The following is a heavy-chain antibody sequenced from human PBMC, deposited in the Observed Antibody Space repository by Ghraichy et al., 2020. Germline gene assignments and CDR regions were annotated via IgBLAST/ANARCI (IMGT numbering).Heavy chain of an antibody. V-gene: IGHV3-74*01. J-gene: IGHJ4*02. CDR3: ARVGIVGATKGYFDY. CDR2: INSDGGST. D-gene: IGHD1-26*01. Sequence: GALNNSCVASGFTFSSNWMHWVRQAPGKGLMWVSRINSDGGSTSYADSVKGRFTISRDNAKNTLYLQMNSLRAEDTAVYYCARVGIVGATKGYFDYWDQGTLVTVSS. CDR1: GFTFSSNW.